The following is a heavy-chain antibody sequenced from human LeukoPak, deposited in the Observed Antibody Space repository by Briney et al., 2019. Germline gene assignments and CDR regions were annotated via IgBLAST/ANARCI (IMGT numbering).Heavy chain of an antibody. CDR1: GFTFSHYN. CDR3: VRGYCSGTSCHTTFDY. V-gene: IGHV3-21*01. Sequence: GGSLRLSCAGSGFTFSHYNMNWVRQAPGKGLEWLSSISSTGSLIYYADSVKGRFTVFRDNAKNSVYLQMNSLRADDTAMYYCVRGYCSGTSCHTTFDYWGQGTLVTVSS. D-gene: IGHD2-2*02. J-gene: IGHJ4*02. CDR2: ISSTGSLI.